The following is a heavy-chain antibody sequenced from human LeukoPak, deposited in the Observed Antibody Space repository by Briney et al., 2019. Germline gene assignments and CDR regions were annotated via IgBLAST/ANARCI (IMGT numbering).Heavy chain of an antibody. CDR3: AKDPKYSSGWYQDY. CDR2: ISYDGSNE. CDR1: GFTFSSYG. J-gene: IGHJ4*02. Sequence: PGGSLRLSCAASGFTFSSYGMHWVRQAPGKGLEWVAVISYDGSNEYYADSVKGRFTISRDNSKNTMHLRMNSLRAEDTAVYYCAKDPKYSSGWYQDYWGQGTLVTVSS. V-gene: IGHV3-30*18. D-gene: IGHD6-19*01.